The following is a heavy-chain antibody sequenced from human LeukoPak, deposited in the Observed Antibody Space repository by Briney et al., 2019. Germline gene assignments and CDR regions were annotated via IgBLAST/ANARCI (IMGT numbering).Heavy chain of an antibody. CDR2: ISSSSNYI. D-gene: IGHD2-2*01. CDR3: ARKAGYCSSTSCFGY. V-gene: IGHV3-21*01. J-gene: IGHJ4*02. CDR1: GFTFSSYA. Sequence: GGSLRLSCAASGFTFSSYAMNWVRQAPGKGLEWVSSISSSSNYIYYADSVKGRFTISRDNAKNSLYLQMNSLRAEDTAVYYCARKAGYCSSTSCFGYWGQGTLVTVSS.